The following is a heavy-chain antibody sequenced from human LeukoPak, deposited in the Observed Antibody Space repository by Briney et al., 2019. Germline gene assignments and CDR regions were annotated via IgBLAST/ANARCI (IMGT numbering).Heavy chain of an antibody. J-gene: IGHJ5*02. Sequence: PGGSLRLSCAASGFTFSNYAMRWVRQAPGKGLEWVSVIYSGGSTYYADSVKGRFTISRDNSKNTLYLQMSSLRAEDTAVYYCARANYYDSSGSSPWGQGTLVTVSS. CDR1: GFTFSNYA. D-gene: IGHD3-22*01. V-gene: IGHV3-53*01. CDR3: ARANYYDSSGSSP. CDR2: IYSGGST.